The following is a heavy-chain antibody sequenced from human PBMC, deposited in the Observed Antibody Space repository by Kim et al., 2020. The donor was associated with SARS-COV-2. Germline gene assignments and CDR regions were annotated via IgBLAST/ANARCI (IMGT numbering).Heavy chain of an antibody. D-gene: IGHD3-9*01. CDR1: GGTFSSYA. J-gene: IGHJ4*02. V-gene: IGHV1-69*13. Sequence: SVKVSCKASGGTFSSYAISWVRQAPGQGLEWMGGIIPIFGTANYAQKFQGRVTITADESTSTAYMELSSLRSEDTAVYYCARGLRYFDWPGESYFDYWGQGTLVTVSS. CDR2: IIPIFGTA. CDR3: ARGLRYFDWPGESYFDY.